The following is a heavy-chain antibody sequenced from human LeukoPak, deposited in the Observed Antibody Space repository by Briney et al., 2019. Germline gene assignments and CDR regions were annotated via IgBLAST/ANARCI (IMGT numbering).Heavy chain of an antibody. V-gene: IGHV3-13*01. CDR2: IASGFQI. Sequence: GGSLRLSCTASGFALGSHDMHWVRQTTGEGLQWVAAIASGFQIFYAGSVKGRFTVSREDAKKSLYLQMNSLRAGDTAVYYCVREARGYHYTYFDYWGQGTLVTVSS. CDR3: VREARGYHYTYFDY. D-gene: IGHD5-18*01. CDR1: GFALGSHD. J-gene: IGHJ4*02.